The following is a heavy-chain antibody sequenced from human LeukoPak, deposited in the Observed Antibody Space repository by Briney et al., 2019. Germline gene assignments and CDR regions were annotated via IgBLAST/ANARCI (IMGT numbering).Heavy chain of an antibody. D-gene: IGHD2-21*01. CDR3: ARVPHILVDWYFDL. J-gene: IGHJ2*01. V-gene: IGHV1-18*01. CDR2: ISAYNGNT. Sequence: ASVKVPCKASGYTFTSYGISWVRQAPGQGLEWMGWISAYNGNTNYAQKLQGRVTMTTDTSTSTAYMELRSLRSDDTAVYYCARVPHILVDWYFDLWGRGTLVTVSS. CDR1: GYTFTSYG.